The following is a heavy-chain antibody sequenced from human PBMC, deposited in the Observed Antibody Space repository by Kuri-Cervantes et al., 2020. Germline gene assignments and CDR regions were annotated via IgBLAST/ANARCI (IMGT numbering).Heavy chain of an antibody. J-gene: IGHJ3*02. CDR3: ASNRGYSNGWYPYPDAFDI. D-gene: IGHD6-19*01. CDR2: IYPGDSDT. V-gene: IGHV5-51*01. CDR1: GYSFTSYW. Sequence: KVSCKGSGYSFTSYWIGWVRQMPGKGLEWMGIIYPGDSDTRYSPSFQGQVTISADKSISTAYLQWSSLKASDTAMYYCASNRGYSNGWYPYPDAFDIWGQGTMVTVSS.